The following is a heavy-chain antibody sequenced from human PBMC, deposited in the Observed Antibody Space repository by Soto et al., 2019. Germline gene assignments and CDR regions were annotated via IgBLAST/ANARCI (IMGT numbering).Heavy chain of an antibody. D-gene: IGHD6-19*01. J-gene: IGHJ6*02. CDR1: GGSVSSGSYY. Sequence: QVQLQESGPGLVKPSETLSLTCTVSGGSVSSGSYYWSWIRQPPGKGLEWIGYIYYSGSTNYNPSLRSRVTLAVDTSKTQCSLTLSSVTAADTAVYYCARGIEGWYQGRYYYGMDVWGQGTTVTVSS. CDR3: ARGIEGWYQGRYYYGMDV. CDR2: IYYSGST. V-gene: IGHV4-61*01.